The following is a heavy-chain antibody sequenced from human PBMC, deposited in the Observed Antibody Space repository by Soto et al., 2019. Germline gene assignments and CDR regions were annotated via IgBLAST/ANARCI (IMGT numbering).Heavy chain of an antibody. J-gene: IGHJ5*02. V-gene: IGHV3-23*01. CDR2: ISGSGDSP. D-gene: IGHD5-18*01. Sequence: HPGVSLRLSCAASGFTFGTYAMSWVRQAPGKGLEWVSSISGSGDSPYYADSVKGRFTISRDNSKNTLYLQMNSLRAEDTALYYCAKDRSVDTRDWFDPWSQGTLVTVSS. CDR1: GFTFGTYA. CDR3: AKDRSVDTRDWFDP.